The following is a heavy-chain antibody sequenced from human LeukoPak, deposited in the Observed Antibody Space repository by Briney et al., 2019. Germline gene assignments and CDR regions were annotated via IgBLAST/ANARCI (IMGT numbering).Heavy chain of an antibody. V-gene: IGHV1-2*02. D-gene: IGHD3-22*01. CDR2: INPNSGGT. Sequence: ASVKVSCTASGYTFTGHYMHWVRQAPGQGLEWMGWINPNSGGTNYAQKFQGRVTMTRDTSISTAYMELSRLRSDDTAVYYCARSHMIVAVITEYYFDYWGQGTLVTVSS. CDR3: ARSHMIVAVITEYYFDY. CDR1: GYTFTGHY. J-gene: IGHJ4*02.